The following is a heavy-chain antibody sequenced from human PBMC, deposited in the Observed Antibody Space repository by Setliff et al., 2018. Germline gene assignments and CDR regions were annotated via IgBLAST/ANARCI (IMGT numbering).Heavy chain of an antibody. J-gene: IGHJ4*02. CDR1: GDTSTTYA. CDR3: ARGDVYSGSYYHFDY. D-gene: IGHD1-26*01. Sequence: GASVKVSCKASGDTSTTYAIHWVRQAPGQGLEWMGWINAGNGNIRYSQNFQGRVTITRDTSASTAYMELSSLTSEDTAIYYCARGDVYSGSYYHFDYWGQGTRVTVSS. CDR2: INAGNGNI. V-gene: IGHV1-3*01.